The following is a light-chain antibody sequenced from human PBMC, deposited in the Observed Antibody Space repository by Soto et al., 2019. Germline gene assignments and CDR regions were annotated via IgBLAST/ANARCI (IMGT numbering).Light chain of an antibody. V-gene: IGKV1-9*01. Sequence: IQLTQSPSSLSASVGDRVTITCRASQGVRSYLAWFQQRPGKAPKLLIFGASTLQNGVPARFSGGGFGTEFTLTITSPQPEDFATYYCQQVYTYPRTFGQGNKVDIK. J-gene: IGKJ1*01. CDR3: QQVYTYPRT. CDR1: QGVRSY. CDR2: GAS.